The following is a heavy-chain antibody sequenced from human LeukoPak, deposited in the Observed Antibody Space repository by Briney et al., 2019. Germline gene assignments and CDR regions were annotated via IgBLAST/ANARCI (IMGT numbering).Heavy chain of an antibody. CDR1: GYSFTSYW. CDR2: IYPGDSDT. V-gene: IGHV5-51*01. Sequence: GESLKISCKGSGYSFTSYWIGWVRQMPGKGLEWMGIIYPGDSDTRYSPSFQGQVTISADKSISTAYLQWSSLKASDTAMYYCARRGGQRLVRGNAYYFDYWGQGTLVTVSS. D-gene: IGHD6-19*01. CDR3: ARRGGQRLVRGNAYYFDY. J-gene: IGHJ4*02.